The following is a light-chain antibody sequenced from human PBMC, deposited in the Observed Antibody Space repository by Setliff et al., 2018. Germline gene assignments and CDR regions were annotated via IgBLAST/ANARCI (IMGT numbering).Light chain of an antibody. CDR2: DVS. J-gene: IGLJ1*01. V-gene: IGLV2-14*03. CDR1: SRDVGGYNY. CDR3: SSYTSSSTQV. Sequence: QSALTQPASVSGSPGQSITISCTGTSRDVGGYNYVSWYQQHPDKAPKLMIFDVSNRPSGVSNRFSGSKSGNTASLTISGLQAEDEADYYCSSYTSSSTQVFGTGTKVT.